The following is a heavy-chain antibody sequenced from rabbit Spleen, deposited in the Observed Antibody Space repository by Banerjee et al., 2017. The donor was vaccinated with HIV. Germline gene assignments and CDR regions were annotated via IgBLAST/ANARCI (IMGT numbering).Heavy chain of an antibody. CDR2: IDPVFGST. J-gene: IGHJ6*01. Sequence: QSLEESGGDLVKPGASLTLTCTASGIDFSSNYYMSWVRQAPGKGLEWIGYIDPVFGSTYYASWVNGRFTISSHNAQNTLYLQLNSLTAADTATYFCARGGGLWGPGTLVTVS. CDR3: ARGGGL. CDR1: GIDFSSNYY. V-gene: IGHV1S40*01.